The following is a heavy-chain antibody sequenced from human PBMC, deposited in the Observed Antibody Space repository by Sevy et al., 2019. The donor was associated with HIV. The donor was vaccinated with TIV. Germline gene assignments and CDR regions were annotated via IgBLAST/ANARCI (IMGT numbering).Heavy chain of an antibody. J-gene: IGHJ6*02. CDR1: GFTFSSYA. Sequence: GGSLRLSCAASGFTFSSYAMHWVRQAPGKGLEWVAVISYDGSNKYYADSVKGRFTISRDNSKNTLYLQMNSLRAEDTAVYYCARGRAAARSYYYYGMDVWGQWTTVTVSS. CDR2: ISYDGSNK. CDR3: ARGRAAARSYYYYGMDV. V-gene: IGHV3-30-3*01. D-gene: IGHD6-13*01.